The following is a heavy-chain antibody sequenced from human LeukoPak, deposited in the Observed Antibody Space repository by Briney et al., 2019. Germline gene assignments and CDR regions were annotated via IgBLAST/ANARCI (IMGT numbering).Heavy chain of an antibody. Sequence: PSETLSLTCTVSGVSISRYYWSWVRQPAGKGLEWIGRIYTSGSPHYNPSLKSRVTMSVDTSKNQFSLKLSSVTAADTAVYYCARAHYDILTGGAFDIWGQGTRVTVSS. V-gene: IGHV4-4*07. D-gene: IGHD3-9*01. CDR2: IYTSGSP. CDR1: GVSISRYY. J-gene: IGHJ3*02. CDR3: ARAHYDILTGGAFDI.